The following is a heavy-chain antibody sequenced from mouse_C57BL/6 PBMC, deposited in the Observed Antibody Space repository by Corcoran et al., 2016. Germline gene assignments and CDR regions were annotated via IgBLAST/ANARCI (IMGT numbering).Heavy chain of an antibody. D-gene: IGHD2-4*01. CDR1: GYSITSGYY. CDR3: ARERRYYEGYFDY. CDR2: ISYDGSN. Sequence: DVQLQESGPGLVKPSQSLSLTCSVTGYSITSGYYWNWIRQFPGNKLEWMGYISYDGSNNYNPSLKNRISITRDTSKNQFFLKLNSVTTADTATYYGARERRYYEGYFDYWGQGTTLTVSS. J-gene: IGHJ2*01. V-gene: IGHV3-6*01.